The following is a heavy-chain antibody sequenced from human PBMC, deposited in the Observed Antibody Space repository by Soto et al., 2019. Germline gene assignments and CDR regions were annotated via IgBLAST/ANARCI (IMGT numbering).Heavy chain of an antibody. CDR2: ISPSTSHI. Sequence: EVHLVESGGGLVKPGGSLRLSCAVSGFTFSSCTMNWVRQAPGKGLEWVSSISPSTSHIYYADSVKGRFTIYRDNAKNSLFLQMNSLRAEDTAVYYCSGCSGGACHQNYGMDVWGQGNTVTVSS. CDR1: GFTFSSCT. V-gene: IGHV3-21*01. D-gene: IGHD2-15*01. J-gene: IGHJ6*02. CDR3: SGCSGGACHQNYGMDV.